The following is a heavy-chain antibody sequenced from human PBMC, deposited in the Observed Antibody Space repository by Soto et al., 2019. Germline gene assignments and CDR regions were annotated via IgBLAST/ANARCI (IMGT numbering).Heavy chain of an antibody. Sequence: GGSLRLSCAASGFTFSSYIMNWVRQAPGKGLEWVSYISSSSSTIYYADSVKGRFTISRDNAKNSLYLQMNSLRAEDTAVYYCAREFLEVVVVTAIDYWGQGTLVTVSS. CDR1: GFTFSSYI. J-gene: IGHJ4*02. CDR3: AREFLEVVVVTAIDY. CDR2: ISSSSSTI. V-gene: IGHV3-48*01. D-gene: IGHD2-21*02.